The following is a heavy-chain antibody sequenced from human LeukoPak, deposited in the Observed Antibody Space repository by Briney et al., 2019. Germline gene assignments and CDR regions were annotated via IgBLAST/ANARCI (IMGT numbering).Heavy chain of an antibody. V-gene: IGHV3-23*01. D-gene: IGHD3-22*01. J-gene: IGHJ4*02. CDR2: ISGSGGNT. Sequence: PGGSLRLSCAASGFTFSSYAMSWVRQAPGKGLEWVSVISGSGGNTHYADSVKGRFTISRDISKNTLYLQMNSLRAEDTAVYYCAKDPTYYYDSSGYPPDYWGQGTLVTVSS. CDR1: GFTFSSYA. CDR3: AKDPTYYYDSSGYPPDY.